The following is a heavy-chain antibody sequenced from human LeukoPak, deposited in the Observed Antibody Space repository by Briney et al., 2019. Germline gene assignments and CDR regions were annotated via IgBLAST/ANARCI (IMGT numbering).Heavy chain of an antibody. V-gene: IGHV1-46*01. J-gene: IGHJ4*02. D-gene: IGHD2-2*01. CDR3: ARDERDVVVVPGAMPY. Sequence: ASVKVSCKASGYTFTSYYMHWVRQAPGQGLEWMGIINPSGGSTTNAQKFQGRVTMTRDTSTTTVYMELSSLRSDDTAMYYCARDERDVVVVPGAMPYWGQGTLVTVSS. CDR2: INPSGGST. CDR1: GYTFTSYY.